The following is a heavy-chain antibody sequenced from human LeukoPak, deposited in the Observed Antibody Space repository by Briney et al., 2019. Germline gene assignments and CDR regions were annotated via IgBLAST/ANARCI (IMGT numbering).Heavy chain of an antibody. D-gene: IGHD3-10*01. J-gene: IGHJ4*02. V-gene: IGHV1-2*06. CDR2: INPSSGGT. CDR3: ARGPSGSDY. CDR1: GYTFTGYY. Sequence: ASVKVSCKVSGYTFTGYYLHWLRQAPGQGLEWMGRINPSSGGTNYAQKFQGRVTMTRGTSINTAYMALSSLRSDDTAVYYYARGPSGSDYWGQGTLVTVSS.